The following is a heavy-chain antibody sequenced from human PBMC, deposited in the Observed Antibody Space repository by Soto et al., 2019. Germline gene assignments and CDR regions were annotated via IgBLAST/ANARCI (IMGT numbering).Heavy chain of an antibody. CDR2: ISYDGSSK. CDR3: ARVFIIMIALNWFDP. CDR1: GFTFSSHA. V-gene: IGHV3-30-3*01. J-gene: IGHJ5*02. Sequence: PGGSLRLSCAASGFTFSSHAMHWVRQAPGKGLEWLALISYDGSSKYYADSVKGRFTISRDNSKNTLYLQMNSLRAEDTAVYYCARVFIIMIALNWFDPWGQGTLVTLSS. D-gene: IGHD3-10*01.